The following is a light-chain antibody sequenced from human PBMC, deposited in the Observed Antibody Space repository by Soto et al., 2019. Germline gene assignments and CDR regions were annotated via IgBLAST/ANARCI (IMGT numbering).Light chain of an antibody. J-gene: IGKJ1*01. CDR2: GAL. V-gene: IGKV3-20*01. Sequence: EIVLTQSPGTLSLSPGERATLSCRASQSVSGSYLAWYQQKPGQAPRLLIDGALSRATGIPERFSGSGSGTDFTLTISRLEPGAHTVYYCQQYGISRTFGQGTKVEIK. CDR1: QSVSGSY. CDR3: QQYGISRT.